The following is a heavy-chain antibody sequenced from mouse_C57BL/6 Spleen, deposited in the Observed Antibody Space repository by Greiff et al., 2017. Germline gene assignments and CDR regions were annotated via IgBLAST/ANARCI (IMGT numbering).Heavy chain of an antibody. J-gene: IGHJ1*03. CDR2: INPSNGGT. Sequence: QVQLKQPGTELVKPGASVKLSCKASGYTFTSYWMHWVKQRPGQGLEWIGNINPSNGGTNYNEKFKSKATLTVDKSSSTAYMQLSSLTSEDSAVYYCARNYYGSSHHWYFDVWGTGTTVTVSS. CDR3: ARNYYGSSHHWYFDV. V-gene: IGHV1-53*01. D-gene: IGHD1-1*01. CDR1: GYTFTSYW.